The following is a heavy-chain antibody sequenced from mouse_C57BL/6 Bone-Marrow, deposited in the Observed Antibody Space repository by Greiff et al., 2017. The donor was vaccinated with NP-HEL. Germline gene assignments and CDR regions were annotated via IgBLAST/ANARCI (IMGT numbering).Heavy chain of an antibody. CDR3: ARLYYGSSHWYFDV. Sequence: QVQLQQSGPELVKPGASVKISCKASGYTFTDYYINWVKQRPGQGLEWIGWIFPGSGSTYYTEKFKGKAPLTVDKSSSTAYMLLSSLTSEDSAVYFCARLYYGSSHWYFDVWGTGTTVTVSS. J-gene: IGHJ1*03. V-gene: IGHV1-75*01. D-gene: IGHD1-1*01. CDR1: GYTFTDYY. CDR2: IFPGSGST.